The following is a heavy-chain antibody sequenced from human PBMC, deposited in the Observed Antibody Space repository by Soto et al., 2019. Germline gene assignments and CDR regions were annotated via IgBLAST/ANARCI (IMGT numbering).Heavy chain of an antibody. Sequence: QVQLAESGGGVVQPGRSLRLSCAASGFTFSSYGMHWVRQAPGKGLEWVAVIWYDGSNKYYADSVKGRFTISRDNSKNTLYLQMNSLRAEDTAVYYCARDSKTATYYYYGMDVWGQGTTVTVSS. CDR1: GFTFSSYG. V-gene: IGHV3-33*01. CDR2: IWYDGSNK. J-gene: IGHJ6*02. D-gene: IGHD6-25*01. CDR3: ARDSKTATYYYYGMDV.